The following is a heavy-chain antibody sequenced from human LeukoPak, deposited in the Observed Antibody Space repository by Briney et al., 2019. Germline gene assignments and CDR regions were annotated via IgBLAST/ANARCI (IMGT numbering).Heavy chain of an antibody. J-gene: IGHJ6*03. D-gene: IGHD2-2*01. V-gene: IGHV4-34*01. Sequence: SETLSLTCAVYGGPFSGYYWSWIRQPPGKGLEWIGEINHSGSTNYNPSLKSRVTISVDTSKNQFSLKLSSVTAADTAVYYCARGHYVVVPAGDLYYYYYMDVWGKGTTVTVSS. CDR2: INHSGST. CDR3: ARGHYVVVPAGDLYYYYYMDV. CDR1: GGPFSGYY.